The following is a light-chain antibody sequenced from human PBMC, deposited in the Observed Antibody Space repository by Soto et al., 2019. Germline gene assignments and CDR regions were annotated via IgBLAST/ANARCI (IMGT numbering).Light chain of an antibody. CDR2: DAS. CDR1: QTVRNNY. CDR3: QQRSNWPPVT. V-gene: IGKV3-11*01. J-gene: IGKJ4*01. Sequence: EFVLTQSPGTLSLSPGERATLSCRASQTVRNNYLAWYQQKPGQAPRLLIYDASERATGIPARFSGSGSGTDFTLTISSLEPEDFVVYYCQQRSNWPPVTCGGGTKVEFK.